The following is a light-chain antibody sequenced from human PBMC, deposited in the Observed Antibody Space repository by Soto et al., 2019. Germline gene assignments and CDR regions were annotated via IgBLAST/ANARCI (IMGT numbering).Light chain of an antibody. CDR2: EVS. Sequence: QSALTQPASVSGPPGQSITISCTGTSSDIGGYNYVSWYQHHPGKAPKLTIYEVSNRPSGVSNRFSGSKSGNTASLTISGLQADDEADYYCSSYTSSDTYVFGTGTKVTVL. J-gene: IGLJ1*01. V-gene: IGLV2-14*01. CDR1: SSDIGGYNY. CDR3: SSYTSSDTYV.